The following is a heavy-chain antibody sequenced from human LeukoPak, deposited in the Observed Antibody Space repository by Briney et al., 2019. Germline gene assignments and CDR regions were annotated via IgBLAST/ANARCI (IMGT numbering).Heavy chain of an antibody. V-gene: IGHV3-7*01. CDR2: IKQDGSEK. Sequence: GGSLRLSCAASGFTFSSYWMSWVRQAPGKGLEWVANIKQDGSEKYYVDSVKGRFTISRDNAKNSLYLQMNSLRAEDTAVYYCARDPLPYYYDSSGYYYDYWGQGTLVTVSS. CDR1: GFTFSSYW. D-gene: IGHD3-22*01. J-gene: IGHJ4*02. CDR3: ARDPLPYYYDSSGYYYDY.